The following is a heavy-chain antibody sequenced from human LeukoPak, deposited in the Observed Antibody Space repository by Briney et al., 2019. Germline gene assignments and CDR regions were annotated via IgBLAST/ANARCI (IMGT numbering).Heavy chain of an antibody. J-gene: IGHJ4*02. Sequence: VGSLRLSCTVSGFTVISNSMSWVRQAPGKGLEWVSFIYSAGRTHYSDSVKGRFTISIDNSKNTLYLQMNSLRAEDTAVYYCARRAGAYTHPYDYWGQGTLVTVS. CDR1: GFTVISNS. V-gene: IGHV3-53*01. CDR3: ARRAGAYTHPYDY. D-gene: IGHD3-16*01. CDR2: IYSAGRT.